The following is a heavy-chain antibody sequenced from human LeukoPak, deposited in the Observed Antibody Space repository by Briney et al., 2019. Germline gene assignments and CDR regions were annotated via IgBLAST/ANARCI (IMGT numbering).Heavy chain of an antibody. D-gene: IGHD5-12*01. V-gene: IGHV4-61*02. CDR1: GGSISSGSYY. Sequence: SETLSLTCTVSGGSISSGSYYWSWIRQPAGKGLEWIGRIYTSGSTNYNPSLKSRVTISVDTSKNQFSLKLSSVTAADTAVYYCANIVADEYYYYYYYMDVWGKGTTVTVSS. CDR3: ANIVADEYYYYYYYMDV. J-gene: IGHJ6*03. CDR2: IYTSGST.